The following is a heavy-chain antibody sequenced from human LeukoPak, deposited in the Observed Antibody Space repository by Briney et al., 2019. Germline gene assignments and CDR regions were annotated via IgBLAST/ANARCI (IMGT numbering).Heavy chain of an antibody. CDR2: MSSGGSYI. CDR1: GFSFITYS. J-gene: IGHJ4*02. CDR3: ARDQYYYDSTEYYDANNFDF. D-gene: IGHD3-22*01. V-gene: IGHV3-21*01. Sequence: GGSLRLSCAASGFSFITYSMSWVRQAPGKGLEWVSAMSSGGSYIYYADSVKGRFTISRDDAKKSLYLQMNSLRAEDTAVYYCARDQYYYDSTEYYDANNFDFWGQGTLVTVSS.